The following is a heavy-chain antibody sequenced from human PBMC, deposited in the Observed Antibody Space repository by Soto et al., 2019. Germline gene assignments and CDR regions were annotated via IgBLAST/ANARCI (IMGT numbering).Heavy chain of an antibody. J-gene: IGHJ6*02. CDR3: ARSAVAAAGYYYYGMDV. D-gene: IGHD6-13*01. Sequence: SETLSLTCTVSGGSVSSGSYYWSWIRQPPGKGLEWIGYIYYSGSTNYNPSLKSRVTISVDTSKNQFSLKLSSVTAADTAVYYCARSAVAAAGYYYYGMDVWGQGTTVT. CDR2: IYYSGST. V-gene: IGHV4-61*01. CDR1: GGSVSSGSYY.